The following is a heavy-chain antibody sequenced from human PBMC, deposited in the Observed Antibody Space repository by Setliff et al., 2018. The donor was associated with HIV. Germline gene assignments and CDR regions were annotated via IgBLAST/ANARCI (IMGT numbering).Heavy chain of an antibody. CDR2: IHYTGIS. J-gene: IGHJ3*02. D-gene: IGHD3-16*01. V-gene: IGHV4-59*08. CDR3: ARHPALGWWIYGAFDI. Sequence: KTSETLSLTCVISGGSMGSHYWSWIRQSPGKGLEWIGNIHYTGISDINPSLKRRATISLDRPKIQFSLKLNSVTAADTAVFYCARHPALGWWIYGAFDIWGPGRMVTVSS. CDR1: GGSMGSHY.